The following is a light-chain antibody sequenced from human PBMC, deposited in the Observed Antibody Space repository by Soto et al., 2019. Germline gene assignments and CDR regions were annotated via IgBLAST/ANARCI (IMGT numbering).Light chain of an antibody. CDR1: QSVSSN. CDR2: GAS. Sequence: EIVLKGSPGSLALSPGDRATLSCKASQSVSSNLAWYQQKPGQAPRLLIYGASTRATGIPARFSGSGSGTEFTLTISSLQSEDFAVYYCQQDNIWPRTFGQGSKVAIK. CDR3: QQDNIWPRT. J-gene: IGKJ1*01. V-gene: IGKV3-15*01.